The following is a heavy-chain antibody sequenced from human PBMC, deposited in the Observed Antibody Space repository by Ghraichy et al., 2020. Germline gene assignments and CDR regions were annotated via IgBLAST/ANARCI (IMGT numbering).Heavy chain of an antibody. CDR2: IYYSGST. V-gene: IGHV4-31*03. D-gene: IGHD5-24*01. Sequence: SETLSLTCTVSGGSISSGGYYWSWIRQHPGKGLEWIGYIYYSGSTYYNPSLKSRVTISVDTSKNQFSLKLSSVTAADTAVYYCARDLRDGYDLDYFDYWGQGTLVTVSS. J-gene: IGHJ4*02. CDR3: ARDLRDGYDLDYFDY. CDR1: GGSISSGGYY.